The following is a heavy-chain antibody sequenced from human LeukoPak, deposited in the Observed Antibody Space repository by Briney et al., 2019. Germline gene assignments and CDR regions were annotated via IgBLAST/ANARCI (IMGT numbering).Heavy chain of an antibody. J-gene: IGHJ4*02. CDR1: GLTFDDYA. CDR2: ISWNGGSI. CDR3: AKDNNARIAVTVNRGTDY. Sequence: PGGSLRLSCAASGLTFDDYAMHWVRQAPGKGLKWVSSISWNGGSIGYADSVKGRFTISRDNAKNSLYLQMNSLRTEDTAFYYCAKDNNARIAVTVNRGTDYWGQGTLVTVSS. D-gene: IGHD6-19*01. V-gene: IGHV3-9*01.